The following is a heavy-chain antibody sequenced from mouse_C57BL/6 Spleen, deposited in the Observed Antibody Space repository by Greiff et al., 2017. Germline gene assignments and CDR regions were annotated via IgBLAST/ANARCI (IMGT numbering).Heavy chain of an antibody. J-gene: IGHJ1*03. CDR3: ARGGPADGYWYFDV. D-gene: IGHD2-3*01. CDR1: GYTFTSYW. Sequence: QVQLQQPGAELVRPGTSVKLSCKASGYTFTSYWMPWVQQRPGQGLEWIGVIDPSDCYPNYNQKFKGKATLTVDTSSSTAYMQISRLTSEDSAVYYCARGGPADGYWYFDVWGTGTTVTVSS. CDR2: IDPSDCYP. V-gene: IGHV1-59*01.